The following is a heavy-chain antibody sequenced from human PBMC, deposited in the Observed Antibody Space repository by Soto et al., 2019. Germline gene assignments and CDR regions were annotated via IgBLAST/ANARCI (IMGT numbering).Heavy chain of an antibody. CDR3: ARDDDERVGSVGYYDFWNYYYYGMDV. V-gene: IGHV3-7*05. Sequence: GGSLRLSCAASGFTFSSYWMSWVRQAPGKGLEWVANIKQDGSEKYYVDSVKGRFTISRDNAKNSLYLQMNSLRAEDTAVYDCARDDDERVGSVGYYDFWNYYYYGMDVWGQGTTVTVSS. J-gene: IGHJ6*02. D-gene: IGHD3-3*01. CDR2: IKQDGSEK. CDR1: GFTFSSYW.